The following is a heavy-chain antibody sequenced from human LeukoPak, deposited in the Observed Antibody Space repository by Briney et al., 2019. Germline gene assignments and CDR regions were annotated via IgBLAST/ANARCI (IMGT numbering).Heavy chain of an antibody. Sequence: ASVKVSCKASGYTFTSYYMHWVRRAPGQGLEWMGTINPSNSATSHAQKFQGRVTMTRDTSTGTVYMTLSSLKSDDTAVYYCAREFRNVVVSYLDYWGQGTLVAVSS. CDR1: GYTFTSYY. J-gene: IGHJ4*02. D-gene: IGHD3-22*01. V-gene: IGHV1-46*01. CDR2: INPSNSAT. CDR3: AREFRNVVVSYLDY.